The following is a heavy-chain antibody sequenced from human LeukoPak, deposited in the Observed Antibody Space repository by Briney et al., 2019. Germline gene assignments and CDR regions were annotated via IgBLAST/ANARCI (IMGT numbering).Heavy chain of an antibody. CDR1: GFTFSSYG. V-gene: IGHV3-30*02. CDR2: IRYDGSNK. Sequence: GGSLRLSCAASGFTFSSYGMHWVRQAPGKGLEWVAFIRYDGSNKYYADSVKGRFTISRDNSKNTLYLQMNSLRAEDTAVYYCAKGIWRDVGYYFAYWGQGPLVTVSS. CDR3: AKGIWRDVGYYFAY. J-gene: IGHJ4*02.